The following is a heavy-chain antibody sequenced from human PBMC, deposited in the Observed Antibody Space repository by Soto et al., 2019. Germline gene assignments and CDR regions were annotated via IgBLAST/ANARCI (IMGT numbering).Heavy chain of an antibody. CDR3: ARSRVTYYYDSSGYFDY. V-gene: IGHV1-46*01. J-gene: IGHJ4*02. CDR2: INPSGGST. CDR1: GYTFTSYY. Sequence: GASVKVSCKASGYTFTSYYMHWVRQAPGQGLEWMGIINPSGGSTSYAQKFQGRVTMTRDTSTSTVYMELSSLRSEDTAVYYCARSRVTYYYDSSGYFDYWGQGTLATVSS. D-gene: IGHD3-22*01.